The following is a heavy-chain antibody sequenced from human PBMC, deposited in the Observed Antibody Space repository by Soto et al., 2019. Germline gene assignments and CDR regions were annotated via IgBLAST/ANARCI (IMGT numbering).Heavy chain of an antibody. Sequence: GASLKVSCKASGYTFTSYAMHWVRQAPGQRLEWMGWINAGNGNTKYSQKFQGRVTITRDTSASTAYMELSSLRSEDTAVYYCATSDIVLMVYAPAFDYWGQGTLVTVSS. CDR1: GYTFTSYA. V-gene: IGHV1-3*01. CDR3: ATSDIVLMVYAPAFDY. D-gene: IGHD2-8*01. J-gene: IGHJ4*02. CDR2: INAGNGNT.